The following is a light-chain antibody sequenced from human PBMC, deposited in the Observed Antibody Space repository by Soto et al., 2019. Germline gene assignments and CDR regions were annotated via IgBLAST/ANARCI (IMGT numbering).Light chain of an antibody. J-gene: IGKJ4*01. Sequence: DIQMTQSPSTLSASVGDRVTITCRASHIISGFLAWYQQKPGKAPKVLIYDASTLESGVPSRFSGSGSGAEFTLTISSLQPDDFATYHCQQYSVYPLTFGGGTKVEI. CDR1: HIISGF. CDR2: DAS. V-gene: IGKV1-5*01. CDR3: QQYSVYPLT.